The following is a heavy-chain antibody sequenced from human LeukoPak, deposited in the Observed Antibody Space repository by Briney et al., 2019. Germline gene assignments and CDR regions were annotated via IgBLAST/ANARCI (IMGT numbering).Heavy chain of an antibody. CDR2: IKQDGSEK. J-gene: IGHJ4*02. V-gene: IGHV3-7*01. CDR3: ARSSGRGLVIAATFDY. D-gene: IGHD2-15*01. Sequence: PGGSLRLSCAASGFAFSSYWMSWVRQAPGKGLEWVANIKQDGSEKYYVDSVKGRFTVSRDNAKNSLYLQMNSLRAEDTAVYYCARSSGRGLVIAATFDYWGLGTLVTVSS. CDR1: GFAFSSYW.